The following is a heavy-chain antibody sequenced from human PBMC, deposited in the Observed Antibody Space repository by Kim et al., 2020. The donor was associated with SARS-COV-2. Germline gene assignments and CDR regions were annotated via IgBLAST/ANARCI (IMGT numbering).Heavy chain of an antibody. V-gene: IGHV1-46*01. Sequence: TYGPEFQVRVTVTRDTSTETVSLELTSLKSHDTAMYFCAREWPGNKCTLDMWGQGTMVTVSS. D-gene: IGHD2-2*01. J-gene: IGHJ3*02. CDR3: AREWPGNKCTLDM.